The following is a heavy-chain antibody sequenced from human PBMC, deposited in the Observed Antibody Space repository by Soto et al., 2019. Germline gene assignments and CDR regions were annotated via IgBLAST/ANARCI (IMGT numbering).Heavy chain of an antibody. CDR3: AKDTRKVGYCSGGSCYWGLGAFDI. V-gene: IGHV3-9*01. Sequence: PGGPLRLSWTASGCTLDDYDRRWIRQSPGKGLECVSGISWNSGSIGYADSVKGRFTISRDNAKNSLYLQMNSLRAEDTALYYCAKDTRKVGYCSGGSCYWGLGAFDIWGQGTMVTVSS. CDR2: ISWNSGSI. J-gene: IGHJ3*02. CDR1: GCTLDDYD. D-gene: IGHD2-15*01.